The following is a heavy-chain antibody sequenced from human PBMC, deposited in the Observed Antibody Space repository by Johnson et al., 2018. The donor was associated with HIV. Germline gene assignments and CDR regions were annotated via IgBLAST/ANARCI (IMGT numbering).Heavy chain of an antibody. V-gene: IGHV3-33*06. CDR2: IWYDGSNK. CDR3: AKVHSSSSNGFDI. D-gene: IGHD6-6*01. CDR1: GFTFSSYG. J-gene: IGHJ3*02. Sequence: QMQLVESGGGVVQPGRSLRLSCAASGFTFSSYGMHWVRQAPGKGLEWVAVIWYDGSNKYYADSVKGRFTVSRDNYKNTLYLQMNSLRGEDTAVYYCAKVHSSSSNGFDIWGQGTMVTVSS.